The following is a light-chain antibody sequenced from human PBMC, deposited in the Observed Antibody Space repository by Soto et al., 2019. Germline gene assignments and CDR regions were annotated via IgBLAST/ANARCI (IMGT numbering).Light chain of an antibody. CDR1: SSDVGGSGL. V-gene: IGLV2-23*01. Sequence: QSALTQPASVSGSPAQSITISCTGSSSDVGGSGLVSWYQFHPGKAPKLLIFEGFKRPSGVSNRFSGPKSGSTASLTISGLQTEDEADYYCCSYAGRSTWDVVFGGGTKLTVL. J-gene: IGLJ2*01. CDR2: EGF. CDR3: CSYAGRSTWDVV.